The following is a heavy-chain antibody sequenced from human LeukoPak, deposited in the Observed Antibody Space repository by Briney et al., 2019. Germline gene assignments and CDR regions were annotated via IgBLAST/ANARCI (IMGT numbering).Heavy chain of an antibody. D-gene: IGHD2-8*01. CDR1: GFTFSSCA. Sequence: GGSLRLSCAASGFTFSSCAMSWVRQAPGKGLEWVSVTSGSSLSAYYADSVKGRFTISRDNSKNTLYLQMNSLGVEDTAVYYCAKDPCTDGVCYTSSYYGMDVWGPGTTVTVSS. V-gene: IGHV3-23*01. CDR2: TSGSSLSA. CDR3: AKDPCTDGVCYTSSYYGMDV. J-gene: IGHJ6*02.